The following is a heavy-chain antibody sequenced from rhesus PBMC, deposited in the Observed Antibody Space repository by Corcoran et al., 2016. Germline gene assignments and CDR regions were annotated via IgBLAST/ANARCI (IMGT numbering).Heavy chain of an antibody. Sequence: EVQLVESGGGLVQPGVSLRLSCSASGCTFSLYDMSWVRQATGQVLEWVSYISYTGKTINYDESEKGRFTIARDNAKNAQSLQMSRLRAEETAVYYGTREYSWNDGGGRFDVWGPGVLVTVSS. CDR3: TREYSWNDGGGRFDV. V-gene: IGHV3-136*01. CDR2: ISYTGKTI. D-gene: IGHD1-14*01. CDR1: GCTFSLYD. J-gene: IGHJ5-1*01.